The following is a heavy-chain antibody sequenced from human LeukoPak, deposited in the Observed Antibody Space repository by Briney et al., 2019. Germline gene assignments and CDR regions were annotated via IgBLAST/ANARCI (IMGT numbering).Heavy chain of an antibody. CDR3: ARDRELLGARYDY. V-gene: IGHV1-2*02. J-gene: IGHJ4*02. CDR2: INPNSGGT. Sequence: GASVKVSCKASGYTFTSYDINWVRQAPGQGLEWMGWINPNSGGTNYAQKFQGRVTMTRDTSISTAYMELSRLRSDDTAVYYCARDRELLGARYDYWGQGTLVTVSS. D-gene: IGHD1-26*01. CDR1: GYTFTSYD.